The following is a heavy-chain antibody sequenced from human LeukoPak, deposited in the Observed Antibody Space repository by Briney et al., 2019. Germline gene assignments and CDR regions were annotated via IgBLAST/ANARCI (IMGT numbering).Heavy chain of an antibody. J-gene: IGHJ4*02. CDR1: GGSSSGYY. CDR2: INHSGST. Sequence: SETLSLTCAVYGGSSSGYYWSWIRQPPGKGLEWIGEINHSGSTNYNPSLKSRVTISVDTSKNQFSLKLSSVTAADTAVYYCAGSGWYPLYYFDYWGQGTLVTVSS. D-gene: IGHD6-19*01. CDR3: AGSGWYPLYYFDY. V-gene: IGHV4-34*01.